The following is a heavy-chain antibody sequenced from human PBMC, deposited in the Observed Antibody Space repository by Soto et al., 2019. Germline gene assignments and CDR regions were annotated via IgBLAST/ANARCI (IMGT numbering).Heavy chain of an antibody. D-gene: IGHD3-10*01. J-gene: IGHJ6*02. CDR1: GFTFSSYA. CDR2: ISYDGSNK. Sequence: QVQLVESGGGVVQPGRSLRLSCAASGFTFSSYAMHWVRQAPGKGLEWVAVISYDGSNKYYADSVKGRFTISRDNSENTLYLQMSSLRAEDTAVYYCARDFEGYYGSGSNDYYYGMDVWGQGTTVTVSS. V-gene: IGHV3-30-3*01. CDR3: ARDFEGYYGSGSNDYYYGMDV.